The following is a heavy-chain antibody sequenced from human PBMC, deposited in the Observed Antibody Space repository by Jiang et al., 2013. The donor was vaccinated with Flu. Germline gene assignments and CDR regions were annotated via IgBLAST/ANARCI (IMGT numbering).Heavy chain of an antibody. V-gene: IGHV3-30*02. CDR2: IRYDGSNK. D-gene: IGHD3-22*01. J-gene: IGHJ6*02. CDR3: AKDQEDDSSGYYRDYYYGMDV. CDR1: GFTFSSYG. Sequence: QLLESGGGVVQPGGSLRLSCAASGFTFSSYGMHWVRQAPGKGLEWVAFIRYDGSNKYYADSVKSRFTISRDNSKNTLYLQMNSLRAEDTAVYYCAKDQEDDSSGYYRDYYYGMDVWGQGTTVTVSS.